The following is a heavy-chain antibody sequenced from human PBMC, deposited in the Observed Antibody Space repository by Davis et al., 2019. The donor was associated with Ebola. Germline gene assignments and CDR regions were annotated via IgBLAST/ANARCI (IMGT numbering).Heavy chain of an antibody. CDR2: MYYSSSH. CDR3: ARQDCAGGSCFGFQGDY. J-gene: IGHJ4*02. CDR1: GGSISNSNFY. V-gene: IGHV4-39*01. D-gene: IGHD2-8*02. Sequence: MPSETLSLTCSVSGGSISNSNFYWGWIRQPPGKGLEWIGNMYYSSSHYSNPSLKSRLNISMDTAKNQFSLILRSVSAADKAVYYCARQDCAGGSCFGFQGDYWGQGILVTVSS.